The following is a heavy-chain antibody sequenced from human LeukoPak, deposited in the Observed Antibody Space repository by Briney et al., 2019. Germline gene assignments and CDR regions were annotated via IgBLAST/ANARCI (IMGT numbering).Heavy chain of an antibody. V-gene: IGHV1-46*01. D-gene: IGHD2-2*02. J-gene: IGHJ5*02. CDR2: INTSGGST. Sequence: ASVKVSCKASGYTFTSYYMHWVRQAPGQGLEWMGIINTSGGSTSYAQKFQGRVTMTRDTSTSTVYMELSSLRSEDTAVYYCARDPNIVVVPDAITFGGNWFDPWGQGTLVTVSS. CDR1: GYTFTSYY. CDR3: ARDPNIVVVPDAITFGGNWFDP.